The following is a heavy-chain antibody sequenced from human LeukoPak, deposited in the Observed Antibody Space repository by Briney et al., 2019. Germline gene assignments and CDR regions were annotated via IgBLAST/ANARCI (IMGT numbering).Heavy chain of an antibody. Sequence: PSETLSLTCTVSGGSTGTYYWSWIRQPPGEGLEWIGYVYYNGNTNYNPSLKSRVTISVDTSKNQFSLKLNSVTAADTAVYFCARRVAVTARYYFDFWGQGTLVTVSS. CDR3: ARRVAVTARYYFDF. CDR2: VYYNGNT. V-gene: IGHV4-59*08. CDR1: GGSTGTYY. D-gene: IGHD6-19*01. J-gene: IGHJ4*02.